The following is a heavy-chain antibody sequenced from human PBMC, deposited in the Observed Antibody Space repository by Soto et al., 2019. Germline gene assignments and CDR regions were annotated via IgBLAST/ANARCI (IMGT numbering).Heavy chain of an antibody. Sequence: EVQLVESGGGLVKPGGSLRLSCAASGFTFSYYSMNWVRQAPGKGLEWVSSISSSSSTIYYADSVKGRFTISRDNAKNSLYLQMNSLRAEATAVYYCASGIAVSGPGWFDPWGQGTLVTVSS. CDR2: ISSSSSTI. V-gene: IGHV3-21*01. J-gene: IGHJ5*02. CDR1: GFTFSYYS. CDR3: ASGIAVSGPGWFDP. D-gene: IGHD6-19*01.